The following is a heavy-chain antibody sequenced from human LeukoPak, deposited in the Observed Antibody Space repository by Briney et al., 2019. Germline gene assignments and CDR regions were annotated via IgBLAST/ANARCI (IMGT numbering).Heavy chain of an antibody. CDR3: ARDGGSGSYSDY. D-gene: IGHD3-10*01. CDR1: GFTFDGYG. Sequence: PGGSLRLSCAASGFTFDGYGMSWVRQAPGKGLEWVSGINWNGGSAGYADSVKGRFTISRGNAKNSLYLQMNSLRAEDTALYYCARDGGSGSYSDYWGQGTLVTVSS. CDR2: INWNGGSA. V-gene: IGHV3-20*04. J-gene: IGHJ4*02.